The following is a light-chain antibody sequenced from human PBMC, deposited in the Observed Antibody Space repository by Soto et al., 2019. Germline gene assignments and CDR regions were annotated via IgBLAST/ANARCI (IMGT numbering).Light chain of an antibody. Sequence: EIVMTQSPATLSVSPGERATLSCRAFPIVSSDLAWYQQKPGQAPRLLIYGASPRATGIPARFSGSGSGTEFTLTISSLQSEDFAVYYCQHYNNWPRTFGQGTKVEIK. J-gene: IGKJ1*01. CDR1: PIVSSD. CDR2: GAS. CDR3: QHYNNWPRT. V-gene: IGKV3-15*01.